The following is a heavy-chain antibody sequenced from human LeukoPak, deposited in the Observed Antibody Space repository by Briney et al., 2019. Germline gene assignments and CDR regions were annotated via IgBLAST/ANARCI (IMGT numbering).Heavy chain of an antibody. V-gene: IGHV3-21*01. J-gene: IGHJ4*02. CDR2: ISSSSSHI. CDR3: AREHSSGLLAEY. D-gene: IGHD6-19*01. Sequence: ETLSLTCTVSGDSINSLDLWSWVRQPPGKGLEWVSSISSSSSHIFYADSVKGRFTISRDNAKNSLYLQMNSLRAEDTAVYYCAREHSSGLLAEYWGQGTLVTVSA. CDR1: GDSINSLD.